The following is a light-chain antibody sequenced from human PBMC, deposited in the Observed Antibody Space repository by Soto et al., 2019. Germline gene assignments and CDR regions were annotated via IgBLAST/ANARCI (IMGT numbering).Light chain of an antibody. V-gene: IGKV1-27*01. J-gene: IGKJ4*01. CDR2: AAS. CDR1: QHSRNF. CDR3: HKCKIASLT. Sequence: DMQMTQSPCPLSAFVGDIVTITCRASQHSRNFSAWYQQKRGKVTKLLIYAASTLQSGVPSRFSGRGSGTHFTLALSLLLPEDGAKCDCHKCKIASLTFGGGTQV.